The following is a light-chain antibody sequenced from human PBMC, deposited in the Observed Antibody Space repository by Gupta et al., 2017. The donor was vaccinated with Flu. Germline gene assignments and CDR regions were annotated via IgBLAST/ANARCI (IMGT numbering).Light chain of an antibody. CDR3: QQYGSSPQT. V-gene: IGKV3-20*01. CDR2: GAS. Sequence: EIVLTQSPGTLSLSPGERATLSCRASQSVSSSYLAWYQQKPGQAPRLLIYGASSRATGIPDSFSGSGSGTDFTLTISRLEPEDFADYYCQQYGSSPQTFGGGTKVEIK. J-gene: IGKJ4*01. CDR1: QSVSSSY.